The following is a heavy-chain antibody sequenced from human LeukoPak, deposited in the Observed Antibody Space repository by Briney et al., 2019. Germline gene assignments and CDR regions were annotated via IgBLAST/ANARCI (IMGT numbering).Heavy chain of an antibody. CDR1: GYTFTSYD. J-gene: IGHJ4*02. Sequence: ASVKVSCKASGYTFTSYDINWVRQATGQGLKWMGWMNPNSGNTGYAQKFQGRVTMTRNTSISTAYMELSSLRSEDTAVYYCASALRGCSGGSCYSTALYYFDYWGQGTLVTVSS. CDR3: ASALRGCSGGSCYSTALYYFDY. CDR2: MNPNSGNT. V-gene: IGHV1-8*01. D-gene: IGHD2-15*01.